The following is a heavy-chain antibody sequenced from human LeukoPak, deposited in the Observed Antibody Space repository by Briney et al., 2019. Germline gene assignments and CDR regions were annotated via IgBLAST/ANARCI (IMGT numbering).Heavy chain of an antibody. CDR2: IHHSGNI. J-gene: IGHJ6*03. V-gene: IGHV4-38-2*02. Sequence: SETLSLTCTVSNYSISSGYYWAWIRQPPGKGLEWIGNIHHSGNIYYNPSLKSRVTISVDTSKNQFSLKLSSVTAADTAVYYCARGIVVVAQLGFYFYYMDVWGKGTAVTISS. D-gene: IGHD2-15*01. CDR3: ARGIVVVAQLGFYFYYMDV. CDR1: NYSISSGYY.